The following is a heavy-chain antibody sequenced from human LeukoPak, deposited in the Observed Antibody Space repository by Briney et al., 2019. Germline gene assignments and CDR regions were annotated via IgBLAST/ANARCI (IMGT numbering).Heavy chain of an antibody. Sequence: SGGSLRLPCAASAFTFSNYWMSWVRQAPGKGLEWVAVIWNDGSNEYYADSVKGRFTISRDNSKNTVSLQMNSLRDEDTAVYYCAKDAQRGFDYSNSLEYWGQGTLVTVSS. CDR1: AFTFSNYW. CDR2: IWNDGSNE. D-gene: IGHD4-11*01. J-gene: IGHJ4*02. V-gene: IGHV3-33*06. CDR3: AKDAQRGFDYSNSLEY.